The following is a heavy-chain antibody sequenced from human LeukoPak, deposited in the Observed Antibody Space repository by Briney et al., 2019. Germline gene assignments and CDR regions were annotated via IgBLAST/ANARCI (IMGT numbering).Heavy chain of an antibody. V-gene: IGHV1-69*05. CDR1: GGTFSSYA. CDR2: IIPIFGTA. Sequence: ASVKVSCKASGGTFSSYAISWVRQAPGQGLEWMGGIIPIFGTANCAQKFQGRVTITTDESTSTAYMELSSLRSEDTAVYYCARGTLFLDYFQHWGQGTLVTVSS. CDR3: ARGTLFLDYFQH. J-gene: IGHJ1*01. D-gene: IGHD3/OR15-3a*01.